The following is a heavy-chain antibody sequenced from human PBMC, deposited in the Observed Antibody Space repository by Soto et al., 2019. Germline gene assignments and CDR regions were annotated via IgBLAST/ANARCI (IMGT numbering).Heavy chain of an antibody. J-gene: IGHJ4*02. V-gene: IGHV4-34*01. D-gene: IGHD2-2*01. Sequence: QVQLQQWGAGLLKPSETLSLTCAVYGGSFSGYYWSWIRQPPGKGLEWIGEINHSGSTNYNPSLKSRVTTSVDTSKNQFSLKLSSVTAADTAVYYCARGGGCSSTSCYYSWGQGTLVTVSS. CDR2: INHSGST. CDR3: ARGGGCSSTSCYYS. CDR1: GGSFSGYY.